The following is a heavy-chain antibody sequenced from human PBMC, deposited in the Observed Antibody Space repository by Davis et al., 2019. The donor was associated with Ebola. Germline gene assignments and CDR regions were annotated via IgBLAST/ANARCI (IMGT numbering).Heavy chain of an antibody. CDR3: TSGSGHNPYYFDY. J-gene: IGHJ4*02. Sequence: MPSETLSLTCTVSGGPINTYFWSWIRQPPGKGLEWIGYIHSIEGTNYSPSLKSRVTMSIDTSKSQFSLKLNSVTAADTAVYYCTSGSGHNPYYFDYWGQGTLVNVSS. V-gene: IGHV4-59*01. CDR1: GGPINTYF. CDR2: IHSIEGT. D-gene: IGHD5-12*01.